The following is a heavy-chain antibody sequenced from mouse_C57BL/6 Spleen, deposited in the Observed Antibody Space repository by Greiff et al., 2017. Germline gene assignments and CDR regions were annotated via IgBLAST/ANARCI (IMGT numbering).Heavy chain of an antibody. V-gene: IGHV1-82*01. D-gene: IGHD1-1*01. CDR2: IYPGDGDT. CDR3: ARARPSYGSLDMDY. J-gene: IGHJ4*01. CDR1: GYAFSSSW. Sequence: QVQLQQSGPELVKPGASVKISCKASGYAFSSSWMNWVKQRPGKGLEWIGRIYPGDGDTNYNGKFKGKATLTADKSSSTAYLQLSSLTSEDSAVYFCARARPSYGSLDMDYWGQATSVTVSS.